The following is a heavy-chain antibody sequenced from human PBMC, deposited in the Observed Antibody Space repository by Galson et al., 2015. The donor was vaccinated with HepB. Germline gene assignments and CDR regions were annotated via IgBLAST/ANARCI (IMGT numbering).Heavy chain of an antibody. CDR3: ARGGYGLGYFDY. D-gene: IGHD3-10*01. Sequence: SLRLSCAASGFTFSTYSINWVRQAPGKGLEWVSYISSSSNSIYYADSVKGRFTISRDNAKNSLYLQMNSLRDEDTAVYYCARGGYGLGYFDYWGQGTLVTVSS. V-gene: IGHV3-48*02. CDR1: GFTFSTYS. J-gene: IGHJ4*02. CDR2: ISSSSNSI.